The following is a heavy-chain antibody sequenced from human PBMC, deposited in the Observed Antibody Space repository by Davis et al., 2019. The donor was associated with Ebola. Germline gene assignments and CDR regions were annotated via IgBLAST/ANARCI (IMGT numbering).Heavy chain of an antibody. Sequence: GESLKISCAASGFTFSSYDMHWVRQATGKGLEWVSLIGTAGDTYYPGSVKGRFTISRENAKNSLYLQMNSLRVGDTAVYYCARGGGYDSGYYYYYGMDVWGQGTTVTVSS. V-gene: IGHV3-13*04. CDR3: ARGGGYDSGYYYYYGMDV. CDR1: GFTFSSYD. D-gene: IGHD5-12*01. CDR2: IGTAGDT. J-gene: IGHJ6*02.